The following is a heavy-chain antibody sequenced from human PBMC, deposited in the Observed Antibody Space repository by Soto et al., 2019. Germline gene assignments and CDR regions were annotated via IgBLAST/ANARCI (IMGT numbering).Heavy chain of an antibody. CDR2: ISYDGYNT. Sequence: PGGSLRLSCAASGFTFDTFAIHWVRRTPGKVLEWVALISYDGYNTYYADSVKGRFTISRDNSKNTLYLQMTSLRPDDTGVYYCARVNPGNTLYCYRGLDVWGQGPWVTAS. V-gene: IGHV3-30-3*01. CDR1: GFTFDTFA. J-gene: IGHJ6*02. D-gene: IGHD2-21*01. CDR3: ARVNPGNTLYCYRGLDV.